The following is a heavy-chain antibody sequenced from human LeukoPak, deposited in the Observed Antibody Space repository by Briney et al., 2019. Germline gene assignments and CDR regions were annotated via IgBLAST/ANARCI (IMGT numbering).Heavy chain of an antibody. D-gene: IGHD3-3*01. CDR3: AKDCYDFWSGSDY. V-gene: IGHV3-9*01. J-gene: IGHJ4*02. CDR1: GFTFDDYA. Sequence: GGSLRLSCAASGFTFDDYAMPWVRRAPGKGLEWVSGISWNSGSIGYADSVKGRFTISRDNAKNSLYLQMNSLRAEDTALYYCAKDCYDFWSGSDYWGQGTLVTVSS. CDR2: ISWNSGSI.